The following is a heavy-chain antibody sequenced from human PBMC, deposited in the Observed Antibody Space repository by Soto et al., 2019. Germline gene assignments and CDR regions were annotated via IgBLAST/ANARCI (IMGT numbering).Heavy chain of an antibody. J-gene: IGHJ4*02. Sequence: SVKVSCKASGGTFSRYSISWVRQAPGQGLEWMGGIIPIFGTANYAQKFQGRVTITADESTSTAYMELSSLRSEDTAVYYCASAVAGEYYFDYWGQGTLVTVSS. V-gene: IGHV1-69*13. D-gene: IGHD6-19*01. CDR2: IIPIFGTA. CDR3: ASAVAGEYYFDY. CDR1: GGTFSRYS.